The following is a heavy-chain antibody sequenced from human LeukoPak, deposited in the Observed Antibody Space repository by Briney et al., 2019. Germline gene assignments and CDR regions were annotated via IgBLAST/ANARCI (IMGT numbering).Heavy chain of an antibody. D-gene: IGHD4-17*01. CDR2: INTNTGNP. CDR3: ARSNNDGDYLGVGFDY. J-gene: IGHJ4*02. CDR1: GYTFSSYA. Sequence: SVKVSCKASGYTFSSYAMNWVRQAPGQGLEWMGWINTNTGNPTYAQGFTGRFVFSLDTSVSTAYLQISSLQAEDTAVYYCARSNNDGDYLGVGFDYWGQGTLVTVSS. V-gene: IGHV7-4-1*02.